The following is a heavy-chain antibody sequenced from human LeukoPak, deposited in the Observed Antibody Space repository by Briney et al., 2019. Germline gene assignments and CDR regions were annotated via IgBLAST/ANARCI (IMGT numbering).Heavy chain of an antibody. V-gene: IGHV3-48*04. J-gene: IGHJ4*02. CDR3: ARDGLAVAGYFDY. CDR1: GFTFSSYS. D-gene: IGHD6-19*01. CDR2: ISSSSSTI. Sequence: GGSLRLSCAASGFTFSSYSMNWVRQAPGKGLEWVSYISSSSSTIYYADSVKGRFTISRDNAKNSLYLQMNSLRAEDTAVYYCARDGLAVAGYFDYWGQGTLVTVSS.